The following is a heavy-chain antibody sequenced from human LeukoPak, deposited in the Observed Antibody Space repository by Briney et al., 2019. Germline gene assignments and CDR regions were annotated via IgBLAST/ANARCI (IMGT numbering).Heavy chain of an antibody. D-gene: IGHD6-6*01. CDR2: MNPNSGNT. Sequence: VASVKVSCKASGYTFTSYDINWVRQATGQGLEWMGWMNPNSGNTGYAQKFQGRVTITRNTSISTAYMELSSLRSEDTAVYYCARRARIYYYYYMDVWGKGTTVIASS. J-gene: IGHJ6*03. CDR1: GYTFTSYD. V-gene: IGHV1-8*03. CDR3: ARRARIYYYYYMDV.